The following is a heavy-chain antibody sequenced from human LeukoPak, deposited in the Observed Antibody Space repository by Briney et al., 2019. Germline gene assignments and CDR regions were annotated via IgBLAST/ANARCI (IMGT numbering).Heavy chain of an antibody. V-gene: IGHV4-34*01. J-gene: IGHJ5*02. CDR2: INHSGST. D-gene: IGHD6-6*01. CDR1: GGSFSGYY. Sequence: WETLSLTCAVYGGSFSGYYWSWIRQPPGKGLEWIGEINHSGSTNYNPSLKSRVTISVDTSKNQFSLKLSSVTAADTAVYYCARRIAARPSWFDPWGQGTLVTVSS. CDR3: ARRIAARPSWFDP.